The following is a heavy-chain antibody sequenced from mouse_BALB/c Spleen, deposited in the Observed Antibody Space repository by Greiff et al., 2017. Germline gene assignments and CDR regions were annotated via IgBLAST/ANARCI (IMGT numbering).Heavy chain of an antibody. Sequence: QVQLKQSGAELVKPGASVKLSCKASGYTFTSYYMYWVKQRPGQGLEWIGEINPSNGGTNFNEKFKSKATLTVDKSSSTAYMQLSSLTSEDSAVYYCTSVVLDYWGQGTTLTVSS. CDR3: TSVVLDY. D-gene: IGHD1-1*01. CDR1: GYTFTSYY. J-gene: IGHJ2*01. CDR2: INPSNGGT. V-gene: IGHV1S81*02.